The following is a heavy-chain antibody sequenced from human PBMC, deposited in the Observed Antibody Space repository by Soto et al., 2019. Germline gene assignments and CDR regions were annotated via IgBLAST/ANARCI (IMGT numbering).Heavy chain of an antibody. V-gene: IGHV1-69*02. D-gene: IGHD2-2*02. Sequence: QVQLVQSGAEVKKPGSSVKVSCKASVGTFSSYTISWVRQAPGQGLGWMGRIIPIRGIANYAQKFQGRGTITAEKSTSTAYMELSSLRSEDTAVYYCAMEYCSATSCYKDYWGQGTLVTVSS. CDR1: VGTFSSYT. CDR3: AMEYCSATSCYKDY. J-gene: IGHJ4*02. CDR2: IIPIRGIA.